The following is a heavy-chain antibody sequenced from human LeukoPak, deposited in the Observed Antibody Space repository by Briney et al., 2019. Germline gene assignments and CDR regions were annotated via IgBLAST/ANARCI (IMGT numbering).Heavy chain of an antibody. CDR1: GGSISSGSYY. D-gene: IGHD1-26*01. V-gene: IGHV4-61*02. CDR2: IYTSGST. Sequence: SETLSLTCTVSGGSISSGSYYWSWIRQPAGKGLEWIGRIYTSGSTNYNPSLKSRVTISVDTSKNQFPLRLGSVTAADTAVYYCARTVGGSSHFFDYWGQGTLVTVSS. J-gene: IGHJ4*02. CDR3: ARTVGGSSHFFDY.